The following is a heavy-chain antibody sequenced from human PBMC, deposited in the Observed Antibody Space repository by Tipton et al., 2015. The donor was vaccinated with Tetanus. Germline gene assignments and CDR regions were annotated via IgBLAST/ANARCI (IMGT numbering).Heavy chain of an antibody. Sequence: SLRLSCAASGFTFDDYAMHWVRQAPGKGLEWVSGISWNSGSIGYADSVKGRFTISRDNAKNSLYLQMNSLRAEDTALYYCAKDRRNYLYYFDYWGQGTLVTVSS. V-gene: IGHV3-9*01. J-gene: IGHJ4*02. D-gene: IGHD1-7*01. CDR1: GFTFDDYA. CDR3: AKDRRNYLYYFDY. CDR2: ISWNSGSI.